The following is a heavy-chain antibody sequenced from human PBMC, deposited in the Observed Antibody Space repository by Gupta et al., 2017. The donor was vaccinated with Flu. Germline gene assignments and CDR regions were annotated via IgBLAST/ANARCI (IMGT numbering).Heavy chain of an antibody. Sequence: AAWNWIRQSPSRGLEWLGRTYYRSKWYTDYAVSVRGRITINPDTSKNQFSLQLNSVTPEDTAVYYCARDLDESTYSYHFQYWGQGTLVTVSS. V-gene: IGHV6-1*01. CDR2: TYYRSKWYT. CDR3: ARDLDESTYSYHFQY. J-gene: IGHJ4*02. D-gene: IGHD2-21*01. CDR1: AA.